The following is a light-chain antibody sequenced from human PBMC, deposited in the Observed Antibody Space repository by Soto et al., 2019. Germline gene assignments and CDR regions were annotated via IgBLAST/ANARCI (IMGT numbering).Light chain of an antibody. Sequence: QSVLTQPASVSGSPGQSLPISCTGTSGDVGRYDSVSWYKHRPGKVPELIIFSDRFSGSKSGNTASLTISGLQAEHEADYYCSSYTTNRTPVFGGGTKVTVL. J-gene: IGLJ2*01. CDR3: SSYTTNRTPV. CDR1: SGDVGRYDS. V-gene: IGLV2-14*01.